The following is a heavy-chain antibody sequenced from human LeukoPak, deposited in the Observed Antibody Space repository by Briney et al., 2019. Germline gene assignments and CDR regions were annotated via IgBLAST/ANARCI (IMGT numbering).Heavy chain of an antibody. CDR3: ARGIYFASGSDAFDI. V-gene: IGHV4-4*07. D-gene: IGHD3-10*01. Sequence: PSETLSLTCTVSSGSLSRYYWTWLRQPAGKGLEWIGRVYTSGTTNYNPSLKSRVTMSVDTSKNQFSLKLISVTAADTAVYYCARGIYFASGSDAFDIWGQGTMVTVSS. J-gene: IGHJ3*02. CDR1: SGSLSRYY. CDR2: VYTSGTT.